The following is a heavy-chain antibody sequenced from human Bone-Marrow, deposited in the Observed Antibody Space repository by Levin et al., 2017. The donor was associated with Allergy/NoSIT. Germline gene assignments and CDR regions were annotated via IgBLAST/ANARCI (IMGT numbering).Heavy chain of an antibody. CDR3: ARGMAGKGVNYYYMDV. D-gene: IGHD6-19*01. V-gene: IGHV3-21*01. CDR1: GFTFSSYS. CDR2: ISSSSSYI. J-gene: IGHJ6*03. Sequence: GGSLRLSCAASGFTFSSYSMNWVRQAPGKGLEWVSSISSSSSYIYYADSVKGRFTISRDNAKNSLYLQMNSLRAEDTAVYYCARGMAGKGVNYYYMDVWGKGTTVTVSS.